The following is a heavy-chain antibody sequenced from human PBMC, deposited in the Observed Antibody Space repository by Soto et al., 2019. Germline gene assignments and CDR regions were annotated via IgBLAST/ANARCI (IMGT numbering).Heavy chain of an antibody. CDR2: IYPGDSDT. J-gene: IGHJ6*02. CDR3: AGLIGSGWPGGYYYGMDV. D-gene: IGHD6-19*01. Sequence: PGQSQKIRCNGSGYSCTNYCIGCVRQMPGKGLEWMGIIYPGDSDTRYSPSFQGQVTISADKSISTAYLQWSSLKASDTAMYYCAGLIGSGWPGGYYYGMDVSGQRTTVTVSS. V-gene: IGHV5-51*01. CDR1: GYSCTNYC.